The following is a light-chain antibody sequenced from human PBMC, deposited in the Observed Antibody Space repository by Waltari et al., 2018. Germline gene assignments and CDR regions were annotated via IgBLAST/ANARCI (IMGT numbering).Light chain of an antibody. CDR2: EGS. J-gene: IGLJ2*01. CDR3: CSYAGSSTLV. Sequence: QSALTQPASVSGSPGQSITISCTGTSSDVGSYNLVSWYQQHPGKAPKLMIYEGSKRPSVVSNRVSGSKSVNPASLTISGLQAEDEADYYCCSYAGSSTLVFGGGTKLTVL. CDR1: SSDVGSYNL. V-gene: IGLV2-23*01.